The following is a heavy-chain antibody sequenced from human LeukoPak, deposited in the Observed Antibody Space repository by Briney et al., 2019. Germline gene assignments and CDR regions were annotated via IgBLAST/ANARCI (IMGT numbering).Heavy chain of an antibody. CDR2: IYPGDSDT. J-gene: IGHJ5*02. CDR1: GSPFTSYW. V-gene: IGHV5-51*01. D-gene: IGHD5-18*01. Sequence: GASLQISCKGSGSPFTSYWIGWVRQMPGKGLEWMGIIYPGDSDTRYSPSFQGQVTISADKSISTAYLQWSSLKASDTAMYYCARQNSCGYSNWSDPWGQGTLVTVSS. CDR3: ARQNSCGYSNWSDP.